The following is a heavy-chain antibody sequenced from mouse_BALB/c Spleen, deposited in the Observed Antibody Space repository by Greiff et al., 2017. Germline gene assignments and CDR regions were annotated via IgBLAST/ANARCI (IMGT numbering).Heavy chain of an antibody. CDR3: ARFITTATGAMDY. CDR2: ISYSGST. D-gene: IGHD1-2*01. J-gene: IGHJ4*01. CDR1: GDSITSGY. V-gene: IGHV3-8*02. Sequence: EVKLQESGPSLVKPSQTLSLTCSVTGDSITSGYWNWIRKFPGNKLEYMGYISYSGSTYYNPSLKSRISITRDTSKNQYYLQLNSVTTEDTATYYCARFITTATGAMDYWGQGTSVTVSS.